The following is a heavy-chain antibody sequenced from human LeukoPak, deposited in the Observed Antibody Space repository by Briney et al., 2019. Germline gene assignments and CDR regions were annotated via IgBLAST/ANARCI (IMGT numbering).Heavy chain of an antibody. J-gene: IGHJ5*02. CDR2: INHSGST. CDR1: GGSISSYY. D-gene: IGHD3-9*01. CDR3: ARRGYYDILTGYVNNNWFDP. Sequence: TSETLSLTCTVPGGSISSYYWSWIRQPPGKGLEWIGEINHSGSTNYNPSLKSRVTISVDTSKNQFSLKLSSVTAADTAVYYCARRGYYDILTGYVNNNWFDPWGQGTLVTVSS. V-gene: IGHV4-34*01.